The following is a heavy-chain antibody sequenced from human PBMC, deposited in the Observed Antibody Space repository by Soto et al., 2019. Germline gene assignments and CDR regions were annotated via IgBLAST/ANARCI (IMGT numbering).Heavy chain of an antibody. CDR3: VRATDFTNWNNRPSFCC. V-gene: IGHV6-1*01. CDR2: TYYRSKWYN. CDR1: GDSVSSNSAA. Sequence: PSQTLSLTCVISGDSVSSNSAALNWIRQSPSRGLEWLGRTYYRSKWYNDYAVSVKSRITINPDTSKNQFSLQLNSVTPEDTAVYYCVRATDFTNWNNRPSFCCWGQGTLVTVAS. D-gene: IGHD1-1*01. J-gene: IGHJ4*02.